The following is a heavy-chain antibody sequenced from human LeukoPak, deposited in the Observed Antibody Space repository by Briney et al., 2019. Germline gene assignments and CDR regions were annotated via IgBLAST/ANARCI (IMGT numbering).Heavy chain of an antibody. CDR3: ARQSLPRVVPAAINWFDP. CDR2: INHSGST. CDR1: GGSFSGYY. J-gene: IGHJ5*02. V-gene: IGHV4-34*01. Sequence: SETLSLTCAVYGGSFSGYYWRWICQPPGKGLEWIREINHSGSTYYNPSVKRRVTISVDTSKNQFSLKLSSVTAADTAVYYCARQSLPRVVPAAINWFDPWGQGTLVTVSS. D-gene: IGHD2-2*01.